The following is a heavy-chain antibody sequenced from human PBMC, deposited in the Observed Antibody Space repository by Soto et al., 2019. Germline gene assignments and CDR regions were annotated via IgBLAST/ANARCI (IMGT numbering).Heavy chain of an antibody. J-gene: IGHJ4*02. CDR1: SGSITSSNW. Sequence: QVQLQESGPGLVKPSGTLSLTCAVSSGSITSSNWWSWVRQPPGKGLEWIGEVSHTGNTNYIPSLKSRVTISVDKSTNQFSLRLSSVTAADTAVYSCARNRYGGYDFDYWGQGSLVTVSS. CDR2: VSHTGNT. V-gene: IGHV4-4*02. CDR3: ARNRYGGYDFDY. D-gene: IGHD5-12*01.